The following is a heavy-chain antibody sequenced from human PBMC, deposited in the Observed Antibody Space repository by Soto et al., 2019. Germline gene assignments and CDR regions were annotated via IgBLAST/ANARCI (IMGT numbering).Heavy chain of an antibody. CDR1: GGTFSSYA. Sequence: SVKVSCKASGGTFSSYAISWVRQAPGQGLEWMGGMNPIFGTANYAQKFQGRVTMTGNESTSTAYMELSSLRSEDTAVYYCARGPAGYYLYYFDYWGQGTLVTVSS. CDR2: MNPIFGTA. J-gene: IGHJ4*02. CDR3: ARGPAGYYLYYFDY. V-gene: IGHV1-69*13. D-gene: IGHD5-12*01.